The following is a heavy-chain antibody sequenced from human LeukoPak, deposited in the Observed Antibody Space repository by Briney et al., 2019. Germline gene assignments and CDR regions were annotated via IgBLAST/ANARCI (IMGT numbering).Heavy chain of an antibody. J-gene: IGHJ4*02. Sequence: QPGGSLRLSCAASGFTVSNYYMSWVRQAPGKGLEWVSVIYSGDSTYYADSVKGRFTISRDNSKKMLYLQMNSLRAEDTAVYYCARTTVAAPDSTGDLYFDYWGQGTLVTVSS. V-gene: IGHV3-66*01. CDR3: ARTTVAAPDSTGDLYFDY. CDR1: GFTVSNYY. D-gene: IGHD6-13*01. CDR2: IYSGDST.